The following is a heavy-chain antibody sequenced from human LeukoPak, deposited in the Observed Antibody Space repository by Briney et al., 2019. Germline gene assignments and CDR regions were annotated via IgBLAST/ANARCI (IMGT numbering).Heavy chain of an antibody. CDR2: ISYDGNIK. D-gene: IGHD6-19*01. J-gene: IGHJ4*02. Sequence: PGRSLRLSCAASGFTFSRFAMHWVRQAPGKGLEWVAIISYDGNIKYYADSVKGRFTLSRDNSKNTLYLQMNSLRAEDTAVYYCAKDPRYSSGWSFDYWGQGTLVTVSS. CDR1: GFTFSRFA. CDR3: AKDPRYSSGWSFDY. V-gene: IGHV3-30-3*01.